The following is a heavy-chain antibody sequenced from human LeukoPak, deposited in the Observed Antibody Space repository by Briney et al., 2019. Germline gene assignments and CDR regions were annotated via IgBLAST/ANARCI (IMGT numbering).Heavy chain of an antibody. Sequence: SETLSLTCTVSGGSISSYYWSWIRQPPGKGLEWIGYIYYSGSTNYNPSLKSRVTISVDTSKNQFSLKLSSVTAADTAVYYCARHILYIAAADYGTDVWGKGTTVTVSS. CDR3: ARHILYIAAADYGTDV. CDR2: IYYSGST. V-gene: IGHV4-59*08. CDR1: GGSISSYY. J-gene: IGHJ6*04. D-gene: IGHD6-13*01.